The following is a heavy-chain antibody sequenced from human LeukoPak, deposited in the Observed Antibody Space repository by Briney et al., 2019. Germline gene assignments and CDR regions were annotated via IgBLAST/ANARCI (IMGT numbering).Heavy chain of an antibody. D-gene: IGHD6-13*01. J-gene: IGHJ4*02. V-gene: IGHV1-69*01. Sequence: GASLKVSCKASGGTFSSYAISWVRQAPGQGLEWMGGIIPIFGAANYAQKFQGRVTITADESTSTAYMELSSLRSEDTAVYYCARGAEGGIAAPTIDYWGQGTLVTVSS. CDR1: GGTFSSYA. CDR3: ARGAEGGIAAPTIDY. CDR2: IIPIFGAA.